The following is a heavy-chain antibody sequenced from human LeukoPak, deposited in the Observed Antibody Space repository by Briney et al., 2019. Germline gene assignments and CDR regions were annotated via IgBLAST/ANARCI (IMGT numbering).Heavy chain of an antibody. CDR2: INSSVGNT. Sequence: ASVTVSCMASGYTFTHYYMHWVRQAPGDALEWMVIINSSVGNTIYAQKFQGRVTMTRDTSTSTVYMELSSLRSEDSAVYYCAIGGCNYFDFWGQGTLITVSS. CDR1: GYTFTHYY. CDR3: AIGGCNYFDF. D-gene: IGHD6-19*01. V-gene: IGHV1-46*01. J-gene: IGHJ4*02.